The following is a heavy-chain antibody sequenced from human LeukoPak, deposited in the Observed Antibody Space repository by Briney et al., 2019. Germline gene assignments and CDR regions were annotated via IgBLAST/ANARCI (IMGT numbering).Heavy chain of an antibody. D-gene: IGHD3-22*01. CDR1: GGSISSGDYY. V-gene: IGHV4-30-4*01. CDR2: IYYSGST. CDR3: ARQPLYYDSSGNDAFDI. J-gene: IGHJ3*02. Sequence: SETLSLTCTVSGGSISSGDYYWSWIRQPPGKGLEWIGYIYYSGSTYYNPSLKSRVTISVDTSKNQFSLKLSSVTAADTAVYYCARQPLYYDSSGNDAFDIWGQGTMVTVSS.